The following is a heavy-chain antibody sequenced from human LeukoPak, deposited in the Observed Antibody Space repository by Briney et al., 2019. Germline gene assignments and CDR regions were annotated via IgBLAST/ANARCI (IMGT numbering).Heavy chain of an antibody. J-gene: IGHJ4*02. CDR3: ARQVNALRWYAAKPDY. Sequence: KPSETLSLTCTVSGGSISSGSYYWSWIRQPAGKGLEWIGRIYTSGSTNYNPSLKSRVTISVDTSKNQFSLKLSSVTAADTAVYYCARQVNALRWYAAKPDYWGQGTLVTVSS. CDR2: IYTSGST. V-gene: IGHV4-61*02. CDR1: GGSISSGSYY. D-gene: IGHD2-2*02.